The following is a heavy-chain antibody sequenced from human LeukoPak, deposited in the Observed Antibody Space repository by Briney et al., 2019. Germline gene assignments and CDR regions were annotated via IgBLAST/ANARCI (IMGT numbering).Heavy chain of an antibody. CDR1: GFTFSSYS. CDR2: IGSSSSYI. D-gene: IGHD4-23*01. V-gene: IGHV3-21*01. J-gene: IGHJ4*02. Sequence: GGSLRLSCAASGFTFSSYSMNWVRQAPGKGLEWGSSIGSSSSYIYYADSVKGRFSISRDNAKNSLYLQMNSLRAEDTAVYYCARGATVRTPPLDYWGQGTLVTVSS. CDR3: ARGATVRTPPLDY.